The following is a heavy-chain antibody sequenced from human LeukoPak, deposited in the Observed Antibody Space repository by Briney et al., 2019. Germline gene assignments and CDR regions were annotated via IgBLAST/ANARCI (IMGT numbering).Heavy chain of an antibody. CDR2: INHSGST. V-gene: IGHV4-34*01. CDR3: ASIAAAGTGKDAFDI. Sequence: SETLSLTCAVYGGSFSGYYWSWIRQPPGKGLEWIGEINHSGSTNYNPSLKSRVTVSVDTSKNQFYLKLSSVTAADTAVYYCASIAAAGTGKDAFDIWGQGTMVTVSS. D-gene: IGHD6-13*01. J-gene: IGHJ3*02. CDR1: GGSFSGYY.